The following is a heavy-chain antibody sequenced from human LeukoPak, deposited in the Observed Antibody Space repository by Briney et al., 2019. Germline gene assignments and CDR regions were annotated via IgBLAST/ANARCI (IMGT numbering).Heavy chain of an antibody. CDR1: GYTFTSYY. J-gene: IGHJ4*02. V-gene: IGHV1-46*03. Sequence: ASVKVSCKASGYTFTSYYMHWVRQAPGQGLEWMGVINPSGGSTSYAQKFQGRVTMTRDTSTSTVYMKLSSLRSEDTAVYYCARSLGKYSGYGAGFDYWGQGTLVTVSS. CDR2: INPSGGST. D-gene: IGHD5-12*01. CDR3: ARSLGKYSGYGAGFDY.